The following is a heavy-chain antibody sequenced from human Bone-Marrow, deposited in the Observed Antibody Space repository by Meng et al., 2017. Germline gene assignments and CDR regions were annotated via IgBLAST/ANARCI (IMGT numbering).Heavy chain of an antibody. CDR1: GFSVSSSY. V-gene: IGHV3-53*01. Sequence: EVQLVGAGGGLVKPGGSLRLSCAASGFSVSSSYMSWVRQAPGKGPEWVSVIYSGGTTYYADSVKGRFTISRDNSRNTLYLQVNSLRAEDTAVYYCARVLRGWGYFDYWGQGTLVTVSS. D-gene: IGHD3-10*01. CDR2: IYSGGTT. J-gene: IGHJ4*02. CDR3: ARVLRGWGYFDY.